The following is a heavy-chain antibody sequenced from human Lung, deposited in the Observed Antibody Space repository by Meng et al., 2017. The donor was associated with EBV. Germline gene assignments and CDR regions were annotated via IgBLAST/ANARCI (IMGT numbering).Heavy chain of an antibody. CDR3: ARDPSNTSGRYAYFDY. J-gene: IGHJ4*02. CDR2: IICYNGDT. Sequence: QLQLVQSGPEVKRPGASLRVSCKASGYTFTHHDLSCIGQAPAQGLEWMGWIICYNGDTNYAQKFQGKVTMSTDTSTSTAYMDLRSLRSDDTAVYYCARDPSNTSGRYAYFDYWGQGTLVTVSS. D-gene: IGHD6-19*01. V-gene: IGHV1-18*01. CDR1: GYTFTHHD.